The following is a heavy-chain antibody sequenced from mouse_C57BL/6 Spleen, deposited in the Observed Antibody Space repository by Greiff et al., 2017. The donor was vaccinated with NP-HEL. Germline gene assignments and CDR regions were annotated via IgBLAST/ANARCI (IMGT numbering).Heavy chain of an antibody. CDR1: GYTFTDYY. V-gene: IGHV1-26*01. CDR2: INPNNGGT. J-gene: IGHJ3*01. D-gene: IGHD2-1*01. CDR3: ARRGYYGTLFAY. Sequence: VQLQQSGPELVKPGASVKISCKASGYTFTDYYMNWVKQSHGKSLEWIGDINPNNGGTSYNQKFKGKATLTVDKSSSTAYMELRSLTSEDSAVYYCARRGYYGTLFAYWGQGTLVTVSA.